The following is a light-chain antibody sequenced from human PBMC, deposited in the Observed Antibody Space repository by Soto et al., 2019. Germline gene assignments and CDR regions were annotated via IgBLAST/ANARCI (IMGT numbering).Light chain of an antibody. CDR2: GAS. Sequence: EILLTQSPGTLSLSPGERATLSCRASQSVSSSYLAWYQQKPGQAPRLLIYGASSRATGIPDRFSSSGSGTDFTLTISRLEPEDFAVYYCQQYGSSLYTFGQGTKLEIK. CDR3: QQYGSSLYT. CDR1: QSVSSSY. J-gene: IGKJ2*01. V-gene: IGKV3-20*01.